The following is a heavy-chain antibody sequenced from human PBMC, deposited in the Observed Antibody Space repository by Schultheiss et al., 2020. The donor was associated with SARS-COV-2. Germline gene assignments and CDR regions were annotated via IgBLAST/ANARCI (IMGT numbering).Heavy chain of an antibody. CDR1: GFTFSSYA. CDR3: AKGHGGNGNDY. J-gene: IGHJ4*02. D-gene: IGHD4-23*01. CDR2: IWYDGMNK. Sequence: GESLKISCAASGFTFSSYAMHWVRQAPGKGLEWEAVIWYDGMNKYYADSVKGRFTINRDNSKNTLYLQMNSLRAEDTAVYYCAKGHGGNGNDYWGQGTLVTVSS. V-gene: IGHV3-33*06.